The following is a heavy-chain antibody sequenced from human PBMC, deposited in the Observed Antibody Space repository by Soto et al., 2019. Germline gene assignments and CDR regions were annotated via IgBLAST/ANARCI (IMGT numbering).Heavy chain of an antibody. CDR2: IYYSGST. V-gene: IGHV4-59*08. Sequence: SETLSLTCTVSGGSISSYYWSWIRQPPGKGLEWIGYIYYSGSTNYNPSLKSRVTISVDTSKNQFSLKLSSVTAADTAVYYCKRQSALEYSSSHFDYWGQGTLVTVSS. CDR3: KRQSALEYSSSHFDY. J-gene: IGHJ4*02. CDR1: GGSISSYY. D-gene: IGHD6-6*01.